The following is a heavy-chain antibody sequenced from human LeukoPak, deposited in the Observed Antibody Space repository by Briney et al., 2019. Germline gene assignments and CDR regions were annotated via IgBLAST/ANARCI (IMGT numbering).Heavy chain of an antibody. V-gene: IGHV3-21*01. J-gene: IGHJ1*01. Sequence: GGSLRLSCAASGFTFRSHSLDWVRQAPGKGLEWVSSITGAGSIQYADSVQGRFTVSRDNAKNSLYLQMNSLRAEDTAVYYCARDDSGIAVAGTRYFQHWGQGTPVTVSS. CDR3: ARDDSGIAVAGTRYFQH. D-gene: IGHD6-19*01. CDR1: GFTFRSHS. CDR2: ITGAGSI.